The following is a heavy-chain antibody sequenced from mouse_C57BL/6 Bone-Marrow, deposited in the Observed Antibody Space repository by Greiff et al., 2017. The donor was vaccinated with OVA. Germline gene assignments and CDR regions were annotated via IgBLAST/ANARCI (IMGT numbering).Heavy chain of an antibody. Sequence: VQLQQSGPVLVKPGASVKMSCKASGYTFTDYYMNWVKQSHGKSLEWIGVINPYNGGTSYNQKFKGKATLTVDKSSSTAYMELNSLTSEDSAVYYCARDYDYDGGYWYFDVWGIGTTVTVSS. J-gene: IGHJ1*03. CDR1: GYTFTDYY. CDR2: INPYNGGT. V-gene: IGHV1-19*01. CDR3: ARDYDYDGGYWYFDV. D-gene: IGHD2-4*01.